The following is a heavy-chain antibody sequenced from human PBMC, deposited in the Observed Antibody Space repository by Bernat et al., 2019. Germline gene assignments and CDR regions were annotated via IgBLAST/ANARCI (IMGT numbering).Heavy chain of an antibody. V-gene: IGHV3-74*01. CDR2: INSDGSTT. Sequence: EVQLEESGGGLVQPGGSLRLSCAASGFTLSSYWMHWVRQAPGKGLVCVSRINSDGSTTSYADSVKGRFTISRDNAKNTLYLQMNSLRAEDTAVYYCARGNGWAFDYWGQGTLVTVSS. CDR3: ARGNGWAFDY. D-gene: IGHD6-19*01. CDR1: GFTLSSYW. J-gene: IGHJ4*02.